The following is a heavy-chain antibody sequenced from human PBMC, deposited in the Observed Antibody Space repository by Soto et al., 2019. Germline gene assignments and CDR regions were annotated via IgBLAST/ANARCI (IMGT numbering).Heavy chain of an antibody. V-gene: IGHV4-30-4*01. Sequence: SETLSLTCTVSGGSISSGDCYWSWIRQPPGKGLEWIGYIYYSGSTYYNPSLKSRVTISVDTSKNQFSLKLSSVTAADTAVYYCARDSSGSVLGFDLWGRGTLVTVSS. D-gene: IGHD3-22*01. CDR1: GGSISSGDCY. CDR3: ARDSSGSVLGFDL. J-gene: IGHJ2*01. CDR2: IYYSGST.